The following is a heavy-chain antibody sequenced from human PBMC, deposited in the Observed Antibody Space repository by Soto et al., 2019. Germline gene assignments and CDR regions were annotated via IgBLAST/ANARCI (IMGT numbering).Heavy chain of an antibody. CDR1: GFTFSTYA. J-gene: IGHJ4*02. Sequence: GGSLRLSCAASGFTFSTYAMSWVRQAPGKGLEWVSVISGSGGDTYYADSVKGRFTISRDNSKNTLYLQMNSLRAEDTAVYYCAKDSSSWYYWGQGTLVTVSS. CDR2: ISGSGGDT. CDR3: AKDSSSWYY. D-gene: IGHD6-13*01. V-gene: IGHV3-23*01.